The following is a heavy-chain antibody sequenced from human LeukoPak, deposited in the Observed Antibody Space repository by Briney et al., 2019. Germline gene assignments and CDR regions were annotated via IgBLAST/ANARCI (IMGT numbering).Heavy chain of an antibody. J-gene: IGHJ4*02. CDR2: INWNGGST. Sequence: GGSLRLSCAASGFTFDDYGMSWVRQAPGKGLEWVSGINWNGGSTGYADSVKGRFTISRDNAKNSLYLQMNSLRAGDTAVYYCARGPGYGSGSPLDYWGQGTLVTVSS. D-gene: IGHD3-10*01. CDR1: GFTFDDYG. CDR3: ARGPGYGSGSPLDY. V-gene: IGHV3-20*04.